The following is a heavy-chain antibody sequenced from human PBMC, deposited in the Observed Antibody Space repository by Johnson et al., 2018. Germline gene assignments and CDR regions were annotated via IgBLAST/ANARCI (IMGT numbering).Heavy chain of an antibody. V-gene: IGHV3-30*03. CDR1: GFTFDDYG. D-gene: IGHD3-10*01. CDR3: ASEHVGDEGASEGGYCQH. CDR2: ISYDGSNK. Sequence: QVQLVQSGGGVVRPGGSLRLSCAASGFTFDDYGMSWVRQAPGKGLERVAVISYDGSNKYYADSVKGRFTISRANSKNTLDLRMNSLGDEDAAGYYCASEHVGDEGASEGGYCQHWGQGTLVTVSS. J-gene: IGHJ1*01.